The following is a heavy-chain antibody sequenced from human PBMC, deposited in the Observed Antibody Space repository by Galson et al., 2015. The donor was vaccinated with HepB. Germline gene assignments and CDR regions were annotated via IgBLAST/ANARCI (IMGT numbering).Heavy chain of an antibody. CDR2: ISGYNGNT. D-gene: IGHD2-2*01. CDR3: ARGSCSSTSCYRTAGWFDP. J-gene: IGHJ5*02. Sequence: SVKVSCKASGYTFTSYGISWVRQAPGQGLEWMGWISGYNGNTNYAQKLQGRVTMTTETSTSTAYMELRSLRSDDTAVYYCARGSCSSTSCYRTAGWFDPWGQGTLVTVSS. CDR1: GYTFTSYG. V-gene: IGHV1-18*01.